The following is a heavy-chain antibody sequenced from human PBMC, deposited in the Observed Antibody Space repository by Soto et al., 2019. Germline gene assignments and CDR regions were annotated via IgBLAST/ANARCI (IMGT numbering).Heavy chain of an antibody. CDR2: IYHSGST. J-gene: IGHJ5*02. CDR3: ATLPALIELRVLPIPT. Sequence: QVQLQQSGPGLVKPSGTLSLTCAVSGGSISSTNWWTLVRQSPGKRLEWIGEIYHSGSTNYNPSLRGRVTMSVDKSNNQFSLKTTYVTVADTAVYYCATLPALIELRVLPIPTWGQGTLVTVSS. CDR1: GGSISSTNW. D-gene: IGHD3-16*01. V-gene: IGHV4-4*02.